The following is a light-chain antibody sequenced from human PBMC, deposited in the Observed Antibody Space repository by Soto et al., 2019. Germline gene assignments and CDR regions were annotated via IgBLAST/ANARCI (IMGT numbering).Light chain of an antibody. V-gene: IGKV3-20*01. CDR2: GAS. CDR1: QSVGSSY. CDR3: QQYDTSPEWT. J-gene: IGKJ1*01. Sequence: EIVLTQSPGTLSLSPGERATLSCRASQSVGSSYLAWYQQKPGQAPRLLIYGASSRATGIPDRFSGSGSGTDFTLTISRLEPEDFGVYYCQQYDTSPEWTFGQGTKVDIK.